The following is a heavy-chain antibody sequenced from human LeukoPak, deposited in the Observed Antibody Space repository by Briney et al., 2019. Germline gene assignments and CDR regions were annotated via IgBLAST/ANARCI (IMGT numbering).Heavy chain of an antibody. Sequence: ASVKVSCKASGYTFTGYYMHWVRQAPGQGLEWMGWINPNSGGTNYAQKFQGRVTMTRDTSISTAYMELSRLRSDDTAVYYCARVVRGDYGYYFDYWGQGTVVTVSS. J-gene: IGHJ4*02. CDR3: ARVVRGDYGYYFDY. D-gene: IGHD4-17*01. V-gene: IGHV1-2*02. CDR2: INPNSGGT. CDR1: GYTFTGYY.